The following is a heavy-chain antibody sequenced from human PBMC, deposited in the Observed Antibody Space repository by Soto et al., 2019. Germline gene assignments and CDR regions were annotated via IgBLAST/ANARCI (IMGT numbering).Heavy chain of an antibody. J-gene: IGHJ6*02. CDR3: ARATPSVATLGYGMDV. Sequence: QVQLQESGPGLVNPSQTLSLTCTVSGGSINSGGYYWNWIRQHPGRGLEWMGYIYYTGSTYYNPSLKSRITFSIDTSRNQFSLKVNSVTAADTAVYYCARATPSVATLGYGMDVWGQGTTVVVSS. CDR2: IYYTGST. V-gene: IGHV4-31*03. D-gene: IGHD5-12*01. CDR1: GGSINSGGYY.